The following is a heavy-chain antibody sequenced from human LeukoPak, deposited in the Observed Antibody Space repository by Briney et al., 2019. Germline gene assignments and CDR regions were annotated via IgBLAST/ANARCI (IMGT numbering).Heavy chain of an antibody. J-gene: IGHJ4*02. CDR2: INHSGST. Sequence: SETLSLTCAVYGGSFSGYYWSWIRQPPGKGPEWIGEINHSGSTNYNPSLKSRVTISVDTSKNQFSLKLSSVTAADTAVYYCARASAVAGIDYWGQGTLVTVSS. V-gene: IGHV4-34*01. CDR1: GGSFSGYY. D-gene: IGHD6-19*01. CDR3: ARASAVAGIDY.